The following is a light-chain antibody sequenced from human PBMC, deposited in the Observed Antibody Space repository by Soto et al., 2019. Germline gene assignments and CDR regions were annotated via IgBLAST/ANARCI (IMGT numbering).Light chain of an antibody. J-gene: IGLJ2*01. CDR2: DNN. Sequence: QSVLTQQPSLSAAPGQTVTISYPGSSSNIGSNSVSWYQQLPGTAHKLLIYDNNKRPSGIPDRFSGYKSGTSATLVITGVQTGDEADYYCATWDSSLGVVVNGEGTKLTLL. CDR1: SSNIGSNS. CDR3: ATWDSSLGVVV. V-gene: IGLV1-51*01.